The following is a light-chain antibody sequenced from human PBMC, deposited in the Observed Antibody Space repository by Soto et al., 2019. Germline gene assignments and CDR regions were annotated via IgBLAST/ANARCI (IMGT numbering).Light chain of an antibody. CDR2: DVS. CDR1: SSDIGRYNY. CDR3: SSYISSSTYV. J-gene: IGLJ1*01. Sequence: QSVLTQPASVSGSPGQSITISCIGTSSDIGRYNYVSWYQQYPGKAPKFIIYDVSNRPSGVSNRFSGSKSGNTASLTISGLQAEDEADYYCSSYISSSTYVFGTGTKVT. V-gene: IGLV2-14*01.